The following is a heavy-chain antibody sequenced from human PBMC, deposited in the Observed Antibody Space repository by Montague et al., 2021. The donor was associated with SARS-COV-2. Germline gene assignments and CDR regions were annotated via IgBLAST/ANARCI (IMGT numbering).Heavy chain of an antibody. CDR2: INHSGST. D-gene: IGHD3-10*01. V-gene: IGHV4-34*01. CDR3: ARGLSGRLWFGELLFWFDP. Sequence: SETLSLTPAVYGGSFSGYYWSWIRQPPGKGLEWIGEINHSGSTNXNPSLKSRVTISVDTSKNQFSLKLSSVTAADTAVYYCARGLSGRLWFGELLFWFDPWGQGTLVTVSS. CDR1: GGSFSGYY. J-gene: IGHJ5*02.